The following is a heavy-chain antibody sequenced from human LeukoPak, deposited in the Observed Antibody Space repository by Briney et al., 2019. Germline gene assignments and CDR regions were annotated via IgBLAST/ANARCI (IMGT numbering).Heavy chain of an antibody. CDR2: IYYSGST. J-gene: IGHJ3*02. Sequence: SETLSLTCTVSRGSISSSSYYWGWIRQPPGKGLEWIGSIYYSGSTYYNPSLKSRVTISVDTSKNQFSLKLSSVTAADTAVYYCARDSVRNYDFWSGSHPANDAFDIWGQGTMVTVSS. CDR3: ARDSVRNYDFWSGSHPANDAFDI. D-gene: IGHD3-3*01. CDR1: RGSISSSSYY. V-gene: IGHV4-39*02.